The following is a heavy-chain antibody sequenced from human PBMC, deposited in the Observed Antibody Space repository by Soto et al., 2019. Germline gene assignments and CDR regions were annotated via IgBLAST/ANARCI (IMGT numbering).Heavy chain of an antibody. CDR1: GGYISRGDYD. D-gene: IGHD2-15*01. Sequence: ILSLTCTLAGGYISRGDYDWSWIRQPPGKGREWIGYTYYSGSTYYNPSLKSRVTISVDTSKNQFSLKLSSVTAEDTAVYYCARAGYWSGGSCYSAPVFDYWGQGTLVTVSS. V-gene: IGHV4-30-4*01. CDR3: ARAGYWSGGSCYSAPVFDY. CDR2: TYYSGST. J-gene: IGHJ4*02.